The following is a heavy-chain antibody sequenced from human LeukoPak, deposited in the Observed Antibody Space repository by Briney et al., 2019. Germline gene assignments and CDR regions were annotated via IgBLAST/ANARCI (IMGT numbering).Heavy chain of an antibody. Sequence: GSLRLSCAASGFAFRSFAMSWVRQPPGKGLEWIGEIYHSGSTNYNPSLKSRVTISVDKSKNQFSLKLSSVTAADTAVYYCARRNYGDYPLYWGQGTLVTVSS. CDR3: ARRNYGDYPLY. D-gene: IGHD4-17*01. CDR1: GFAFRSFAM. CDR2: IYHSGST. V-gene: IGHV4-4*02. J-gene: IGHJ4*02.